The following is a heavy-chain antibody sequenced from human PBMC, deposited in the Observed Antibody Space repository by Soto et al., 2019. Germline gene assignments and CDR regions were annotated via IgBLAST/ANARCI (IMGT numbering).Heavy chain of an antibody. V-gene: IGHV6-1*01. Sequence: SQTLSLTCDISGDSVSSNIAAWNWIRQTPSRGLEWLGRTYYRSKWYSNYAISVKSRVTVNPDTFKNQFSLQLNSVTPEDTAVYYCARGSWDYVSGRSYSDVWGKGTTVTVTS. CDR3: ARGSWDYVSGRSYSDV. J-gene: IGHJ6*03. CDR2: TYYRSKWYS. CDR1: GDSVSSNIAA. D-gene: IGHD2-15*01.